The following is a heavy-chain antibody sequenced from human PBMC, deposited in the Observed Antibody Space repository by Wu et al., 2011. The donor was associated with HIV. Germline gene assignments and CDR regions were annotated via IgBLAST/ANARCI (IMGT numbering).Heavy chain of an antibody. Sequence: VQLVQSGAEVKKPGESLKISCKGSGYSFTSYWIGWVRQMPGKGLEWMGIIYPGDSDTRYSPSFQGQVTISADKSISTAYLQWSSLKASDTAMYYCARQSSLDYGDYLPAGMDVWGQGTTVTVSS. CDR2: IYPGDSDT. CDR3: ARQSSLDYGDYLPAGMDV. CDR1: GYSFTSYW. D-gene: IGHD4-17*01. V-gene: IGHV5-51*01. J-gene: IGHJ6*02.